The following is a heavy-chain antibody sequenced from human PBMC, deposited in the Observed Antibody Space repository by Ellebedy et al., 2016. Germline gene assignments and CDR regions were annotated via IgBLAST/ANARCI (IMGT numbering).Heavy chain of an antibody. CDR1: GVSVINYDYY. Sequence: SETLSLTXTVSGVSVINYDYYWSWVRQSPGKGLEWIGCGFYSGTTEYNPSLSRRVSISVDTSRDQFSLKLRSVTAADTATYYCARVGLQWYGEGTYYYHGIDVWGRGTTVTVSS. V-gene: IGHV4-61*08. J-gene: IGHJ6*02. CDR3: ARVGLQWYGEGTYYYHGIDV. CDR2: GFYSGTT. D-gene: IGHD4-17*01.